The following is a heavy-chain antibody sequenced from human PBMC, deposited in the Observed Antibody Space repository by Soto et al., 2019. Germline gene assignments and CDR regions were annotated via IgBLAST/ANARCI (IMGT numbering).Heavy chain of an antibody. CDR2: ITSSGSYV. D-gene: IGHD3-3*02. J-gene: IGHJ6*02. V-gene: IGHV3-21*01. CDR1: GFTFSRNT. CDR3: VKDEGIEAMDV. Sequence: LRLSCVTSGFTFSRNTMNWVRQAPGKGLEWVASITSSGSYVYYADSVKGRFSASRDNAKNSLSLQMDSLRPDDTAIYFCVKDEGIEAMDVWGQGTTVTVSS.